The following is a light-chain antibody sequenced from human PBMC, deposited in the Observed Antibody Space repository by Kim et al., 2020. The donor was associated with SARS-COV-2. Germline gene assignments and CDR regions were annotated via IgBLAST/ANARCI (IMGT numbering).Light chain of an antibody. CDR3: QQRNSWPPAVT. CDR1: QNIDTD. V-gene: IGKV3-11*01. CDR2: DAS. Sequence: PGERANLACTASQNIDTDLAWYQQRPGQAPRLLVYDASNRATGVPDRFSGSGSGTDFTLTISSLEPEDFSMYYCQQRNSWPPAVTFGGGTKVDIK. J-gene: IGKJ4*01.